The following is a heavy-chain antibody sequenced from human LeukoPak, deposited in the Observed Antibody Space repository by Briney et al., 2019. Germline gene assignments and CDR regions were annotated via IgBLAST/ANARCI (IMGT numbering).Heavy chain of an antibody. D-gene: IGHD7-27*01. V-gene: IGHV3-66*02. Sequence: GGSLRLSCAASGFTVSSNYMTWVRQAPGKGLEWVSVIYGGGGTYYADSAKGRFTISRDNSKNTLYLQMNSLRVDHTAVYYCALSWLSGDLSFAYWGQEALVTVSS. CDR2: IYGGGGT. CDR1: GFTVSSNY. CDR3: ALSWLSGDLSFAY. J-gene: IGHJ4*02.